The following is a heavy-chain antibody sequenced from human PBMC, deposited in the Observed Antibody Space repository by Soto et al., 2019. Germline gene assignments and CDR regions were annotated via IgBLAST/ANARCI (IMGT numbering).Heavy chain of an antibody. CDR3: ARSPYLAAAPDV. V-gene: IGHV4-59*12. CDR2: IYHSGST. D-gene: IGHD6-13*01. Sequence: SETLSLTCTVSGGSISSYYWSWIRQPPGKGLEWIGEIYHSGSTNYNPSLKSRVTISVDKSKNQFSLKLSSVTAADTAVYYCARSPYLAAAPDVWGQGTTVPVSS. J-gene: IGHJ6*02. CDR1: GGSISSYY.